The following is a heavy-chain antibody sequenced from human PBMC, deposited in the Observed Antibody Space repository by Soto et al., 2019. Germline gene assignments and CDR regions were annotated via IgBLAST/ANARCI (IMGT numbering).Heavy chain of an antibody. J-gene: IGHJ6*02. CDR2: IKSDGSTT. V-gene: IGHV3-74*01. CDR3: GRDPGSGYASYGMDV. CDR1: GFTFSSYW. D-gene: IGHD5-12*01. Sequence: PGGSLRLSCAASGFTFSSYWMHWVRQAPGKGLVWVSRIKSDGSTTIYADSVKGRFTISGDNAKNTLYLQMNSLRAEDTAVYYCGRDPGSGYASYGMDVWGQGTTVTVSS.